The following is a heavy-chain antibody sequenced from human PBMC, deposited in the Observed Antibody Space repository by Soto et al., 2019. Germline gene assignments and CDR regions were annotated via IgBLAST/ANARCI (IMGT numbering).Heavy chain of an antibody. CDR1: GFTFSNYA. J-gene: IGHJ4*01. Sequence: EVQLLESGGGLAQPGGSLRLSCAASGFTFSNYAMSWVRQAPGEGLEWVSTISGSDGSTYYADSVKGRFTISRDISKNTLYLQMNSLRAEDTAIYYCAKERSSGYYFFDYWGHGTLVTVSS. V-gene: IGHV3-23*01. CDR2: ISGSDGST. D-gene: IGHD5-12*01. CDR3: AKERSSGYYFFDY.